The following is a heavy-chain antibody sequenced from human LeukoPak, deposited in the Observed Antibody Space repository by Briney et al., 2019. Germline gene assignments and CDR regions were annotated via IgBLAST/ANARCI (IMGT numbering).Heavy chain of an antibody. CDR3: ARRLEWFDY. CDR2: IYYSGST. V-gene: IGHV4-31*11. CDR1: GGSFSDYY. Sequence: SETLSLTCAVYGGSFSDYYWSWIRQHPGKGLEWIGYIYYSGSTYYNPSLKSRVTISVDTSKNQFSLKLSSVTAADTAVYYCARRLEWFDYWGQGTLVTVFS. J-gene: IGHJ4*02. D-gene: IGHD3-3*01.